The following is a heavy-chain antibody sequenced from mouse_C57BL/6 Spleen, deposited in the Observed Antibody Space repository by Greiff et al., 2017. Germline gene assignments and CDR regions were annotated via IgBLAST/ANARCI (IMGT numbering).Heavy chain of an antibody. CDR3: ASFGSYDYGGGLTFDY. CDR1: GFTFTDYY. V-gene: IGHV7-3*01. CDR2: IRNKANGYTT. D-gene: IGHD2-4*01. J-gene: IGHJ2*01. Sequence: EVKLVESGGGLVQPGGSLSLSCAASGFTFTDYYMSWVRQPPGKALEWLGFIRNKANGYTTEYSASVKGRFTISRDNSQSILYLQMNALRAEDSANYYCASFGSYDYGGGLTFDYWGQGTTLTVSS.